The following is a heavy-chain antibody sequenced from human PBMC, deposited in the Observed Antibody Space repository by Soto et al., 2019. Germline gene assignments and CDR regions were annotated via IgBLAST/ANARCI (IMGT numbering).Heavy chain of an antibody. J-gene: IGHJ6*02. CDR1: GFSFSAYW. CDR2: ISIDGSNT. Sequence: SLRLSCAASGFSFSAYWMHWVRQPPGKGLVWVSRISIDGSNTIYADSVKGRFTISRDNARNTLYLQMNSLRAEDTAVYYCTRANNHGMDVWGQGTTVTVSS. V-gene: IGHV3-74*01. CDR3: TRANNHGMDV.